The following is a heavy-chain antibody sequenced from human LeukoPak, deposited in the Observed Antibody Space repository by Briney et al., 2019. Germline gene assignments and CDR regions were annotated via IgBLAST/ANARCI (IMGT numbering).Heavy chain of an antibody. CDR3: ARQYCSITSCWLDY. CDR1: GFTFSSYS. CDR2: ISSSSSTI. Sequence: GGSLRLSCAASGFTFSSYSMNWVRQAPGKGLEWVSYISSSSSTIYYADSVKGRFTISRDNAKNSLYLQMNCLRAEDTAVYYCARQYCSITSCWLDYWGQRTLVTVSS. V-gene: IGHV3-48*01. D-gene: IGHD2-2*01. J-gene: IGHJ4*02.